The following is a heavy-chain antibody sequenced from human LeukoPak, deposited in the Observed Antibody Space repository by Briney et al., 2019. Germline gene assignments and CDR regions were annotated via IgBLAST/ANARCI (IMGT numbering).Heavy chain of an antibody. Sequence: PSETLSLTCAVYGGSFSGYYWSWIRQPPGKGLEWIGEINHSGSTNYNSSLKSRVTISLDTSNNQFSLRLSSLTAADTAVYYCARGLRKWLRDPFNYWGQGTLVTVSS. D-gene: IGHD5-12*01. CDR1: GGSFSGYY. CDR2: INHSGST. J-gene: IGHJ4*02. CDR3: ARGLRKWLRDPFNY. V-gene: IGHV4-34*01.